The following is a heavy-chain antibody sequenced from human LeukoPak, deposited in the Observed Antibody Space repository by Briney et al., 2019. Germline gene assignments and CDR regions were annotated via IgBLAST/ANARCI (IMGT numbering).Heavy chain of an antibody. Sequence: GGSLRLSCAASGFTFSSYGMHWVRQAPGKGLEWVAVISYDGSKKYYADSVKGRFTISRDNSKNTLYLQMNSLRAEDTAVYNCAKDGGSSSTYAPYWGQGTLVTVSS. V-gene: IGHV3-30*18. J-gene: IGHJ4*02. CDR3: AKDGGSSSTYAPY. CDR1: GFTFSSYG. D-gene: IGHD2-2*01. CDR2: ISYDGSKK.